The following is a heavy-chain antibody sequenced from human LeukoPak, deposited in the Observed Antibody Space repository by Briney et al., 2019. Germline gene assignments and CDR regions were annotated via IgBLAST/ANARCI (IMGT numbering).Heavy chain of an antibody. CDR2: IYYSGST. Sequence: GSLRLSCAASGFTVSSKYMSWVRQAPGKGLEWIGSIYYSGSTYYNPSVKSRVTIFVDTSNNHFSLKLNSVTAADTAVYYCARRPAYGDPKRAFDIWGQGTMVTVSS. V-gene: IGHV4-38-2*01. CDR1: GFTVSSKY. D-gene: IGHD4-17*01. CDR3: ARRPAYGDPKRAFDI. J-gene: IGHJ3*02.